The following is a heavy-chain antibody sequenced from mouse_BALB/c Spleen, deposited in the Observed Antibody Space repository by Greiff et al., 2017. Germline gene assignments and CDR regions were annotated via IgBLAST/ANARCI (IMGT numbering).Heavy chain of an antibody. Sequence: QVQLKESGAELVRPGSSVKISCKASGYAFSSYWMNWVKQRPGQGLEWIGQIYPGDGDTNYNGKFKGKATLTADKSSSTAYMQLSSLTSEDSAVYFCAKGYGNYAWFAYWGQGTLVTVSA. CDR2: IYPGDGDT. CDR3: AKGYGNYAWFAY. D-gene: IGHD2-10*02. J-gene: IGHJ3*01. CDR1: GYAFSSYW. V-gene: IGHV1-80*01.